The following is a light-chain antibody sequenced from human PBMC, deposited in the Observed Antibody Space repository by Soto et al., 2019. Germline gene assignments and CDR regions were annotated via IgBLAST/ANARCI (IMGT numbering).Light chain of an antibody. CDR1: QSVSSN. V-gene: IGKV3-15*01. CDR3: QQYNNWPPEGT. J-gene: IGKJ1*01. CDR2: GAS. Sequence: EIVMTQSPATLSVSPRERATFSCRASQSVSSNLAWYQQKPGQAPRPLIYGASIRATGIPARFSGSGSGTELTLTISSLQSEDFAVYYCQQYNNWPPEGTFGQGTKVDIK.